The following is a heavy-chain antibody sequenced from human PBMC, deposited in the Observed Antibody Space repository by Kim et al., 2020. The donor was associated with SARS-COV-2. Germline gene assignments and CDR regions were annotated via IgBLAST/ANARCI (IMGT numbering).Heavy chain of an antibody. V-gene: IGHV3-21*01. CDR1: GFTFSSYS. CDR3: ARDFWDYYGSGSYYSYYYGMDV. J-gene: IGHJ6*02. D-gene: IGHD3-10*01. CDR2: ISSSSSYI. Sequence: GGSLRLSCAASGFTFSSYSMNWVRQAPGKGLEWVSSISSSSSYIYYADSVKGRFTISRDNAKNSLYLQMNSLRAEDTAVYYCARDFWDYYGSGSYYSYYYGMDVWGQGTTVTVSS.